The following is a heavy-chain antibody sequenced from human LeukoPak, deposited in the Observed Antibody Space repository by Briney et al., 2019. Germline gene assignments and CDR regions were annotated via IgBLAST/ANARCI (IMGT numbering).Heavy chain of an antibody. CDR1: GYSFTSYW. J-gene: IGHJ4*02. CDR3: VITSYSSGWSTDY. CDR2: IYPGDSDT. V-gene: IGHV5-51*01. Sequence: GESLKISCKGSGYSFTSYWIGWVRQMPGKGLEWMGIIYPGDSDTRYSPSFQGQVTISADKSISTAYLQWSSLKASDTAMYYCVITSYSSGWSTDYWGQGTLVTVSS. D-gene: IGHD6-19*01.